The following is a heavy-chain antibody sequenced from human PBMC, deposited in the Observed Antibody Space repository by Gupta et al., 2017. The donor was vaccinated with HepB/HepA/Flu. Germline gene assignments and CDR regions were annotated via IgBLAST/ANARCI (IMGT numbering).Heavy chain of an antibody. CDR1: GGPLSSYY. J-gene: IGHJ5*02. V-gene: IGHV4-59*01. D-gene: IGHD2-15*01. CDR3: ARGYCSGGSCYRWFDP. Sequence: QVQLQESGPGLVKPSEPLSLTCTVSGGPLSSYYWSWIWQPPGKGLEWIGYIYYSGSTNYNPSLKSRVTISVDTSKNQFSLKLSSVTAADTAVYYCARGYCSGGSCYRWFDPWGQGTLVTVSS. CDR2: IYYSGST.